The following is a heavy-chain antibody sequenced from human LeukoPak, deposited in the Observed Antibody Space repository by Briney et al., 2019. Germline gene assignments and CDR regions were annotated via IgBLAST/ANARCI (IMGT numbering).Heavy chain of an antibody. J-gene: IGHJ4*02. Sequence: SGGSLRLSCTASGFTVSDNYMSWVRQAPGKGPEWVSFIYSDGDTYYADSVKGRFTISRDKSKNTLFLQMNSLRAEDTAVYYCARWNLVSSGFDFWGQGTLVTVSS. D-gene: IGHD2-8*01. CDR3: ARWNLVSSGFDF. CDR2: IYSDGDT. CDR1: GFTVSDNY. V-gene: IGHV3-53*01.